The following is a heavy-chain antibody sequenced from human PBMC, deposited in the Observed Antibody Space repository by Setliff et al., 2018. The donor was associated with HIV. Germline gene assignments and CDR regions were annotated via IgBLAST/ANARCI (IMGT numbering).Heavy chain of an antibody. V-gene: IGHV3-23*01. J-gene: IGHJ6*03. D-gene: IGHD6-25*01. CDR3: VKRDRGYNYYYYYYMDV. Sequence: PGGSLRLSCAASGFTFSSYAMSWVRQTPEKGPEWVSAISDGGGSTYYAVSVKGRFTISRDNSKNTLYLQMSSLRAEDTAVYYCVKRDRGYNYYYYYYMDVWGKGTTVTVSS. CDR2: ISDGGGST. CDR1: GFTFSSYA.